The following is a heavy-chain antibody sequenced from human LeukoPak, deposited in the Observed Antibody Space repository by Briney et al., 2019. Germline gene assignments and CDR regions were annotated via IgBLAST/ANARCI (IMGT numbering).Heavy chain of an antibody. V-gene: IGHV3-23*01. CDR1: GFTFSSYA. CDR3: ARTPLIRYFDS. J-gene: IGHJ4*02. D-gene: IGHD2-8*01. CDR2: VSGSAGTT. Sequence: PGGSLRLSCAASGFTFSSYAMSWVRQARGKGLEWVSAVSGSAGTTYYADSVKGRFTISRDNSKNTLYLQMNSLRAEDTALYYCARTPLIRYFDSWGQASLVSVSS.